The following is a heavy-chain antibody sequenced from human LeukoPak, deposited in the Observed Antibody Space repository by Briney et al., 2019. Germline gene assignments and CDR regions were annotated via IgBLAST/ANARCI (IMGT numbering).Heavy chain of an antibody. Sequence: SVKVSCKASGGTFSSYAISWVRQAPGQGLEWMGRIIPILGIANYAQKFQGRVTITADKSTSTAYMELSSLRSEDTAVYYCAQDPTRGFGEFHNQDYWGQGALVTVSS. CDR2: IIPILGIA. D-gene: IGHD3-10*01. CDR1: GGTFSSYA. CDR3: AQDPTRGFGEFHNQDY. V-gene: IGHV1-69*04. J-gene: IGHJ4*02.